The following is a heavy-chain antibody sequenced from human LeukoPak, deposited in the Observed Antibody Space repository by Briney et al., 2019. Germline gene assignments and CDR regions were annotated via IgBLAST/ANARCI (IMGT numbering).Heavy chain of an antibody. CDR1: GFTFSSYS. CDR3: AKAKGSGEDAFDI. D-gene: IGHD3-10*01. Sequence: GGSLRLSCAASGFTFSSYSMNWVRQAPGKGLEWVSGISWNSGSIGYADSVKGRFTISRDNAKNSLYLQMNSLRAEDTALYYRAKAKGSGEDAFDIWGQGTMVTVSS. CDR2: ISWNSGSI. V-gene: IGHV3-9*01. J-gene: IGHJ3*02.